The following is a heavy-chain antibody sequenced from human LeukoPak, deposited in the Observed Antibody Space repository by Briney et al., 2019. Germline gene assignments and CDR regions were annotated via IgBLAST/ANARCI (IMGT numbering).Heavy chain of an antibody. CDR3: ATYYYDSSGYYQFDY. CDR1: GFTFSSYS. Sequence: GGSLRLSCAASGFTFSSYSMNWVRQAPGKGLEWVSSISSSSSYIYYADSVKGRFTISRDNAKNSLYLQMNSLRAEDTAVYYCATYYYDSSGYYQFDYWGQGTLVTVSS. D-gene: IGHD3-22*01. J-gene: IGHJ4*02. CDR2: ISSSSSYI. V-gene: IGHV3-21*01.